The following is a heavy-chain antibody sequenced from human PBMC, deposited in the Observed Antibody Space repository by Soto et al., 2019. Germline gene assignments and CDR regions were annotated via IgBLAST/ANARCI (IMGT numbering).Heavy chain of an antibody. D-gene: IGHD5-12*01. CDR2: IWYDGNNK. Sequence: QVHLVESGGGVVQPGGSLRLSCAASGFTVSNYGMHWVRQAPGKGLEWVAVIWYDGNNKSYRDSVKGRFTISRDNSKNTVDLQMSSLRGEDTAVYYCARGDAWTDEAFDIWGKGTMVTVSS. CDR1: GFTVSNYG. V-gene: IGHV3-33*01. CDR3: ARGDAWTDEAFDI. J-gene: IGHJ3*02.